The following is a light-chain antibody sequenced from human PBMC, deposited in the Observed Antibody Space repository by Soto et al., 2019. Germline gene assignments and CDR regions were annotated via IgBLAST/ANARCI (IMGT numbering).Light chain of an antibody. Sequence: QSVLTQPPSASGSPGQSVTISCTGISSDVGGFNYVSWYQQYPGKAPKLMIYDVTNRPSGVPDRFSGSKSGNTASLTVSGLQAEDEADYYCSSYAGTNNALFGGGTKVTVL. CDR1: SSDVGGFNY. V-gene: IGLV2-8*01. J-gene: IGLJ2*01. CDR3: SSYAGTNNAL. CDR2: DVT.